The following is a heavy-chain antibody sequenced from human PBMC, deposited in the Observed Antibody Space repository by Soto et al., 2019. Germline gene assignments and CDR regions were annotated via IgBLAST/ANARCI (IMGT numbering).Heavy chain of an antibody. CDR2: INPSGGST. D-gene: IGHD6-19*01. J-gene: IGHJ4*02. Sequence: GASVKVSCKASGYTFTSYYMHWVRQAPGQGLEWMGIINPSGGSTSYAQKFQGRVTMTRDTSTSTVYMELSSLRSEDTAVYYCARVLEPGYSSASYYSDYWGQGTLVTVSS. CDR1: GYTFTSYY. V-gene: IGHV1-46*01. CDR3: ARVLEPGYSSASYYSDY.